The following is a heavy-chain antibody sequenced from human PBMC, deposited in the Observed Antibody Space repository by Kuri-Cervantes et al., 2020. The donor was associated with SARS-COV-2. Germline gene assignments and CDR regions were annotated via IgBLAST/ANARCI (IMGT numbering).Heavy chain of an antibody. D-gene: IGHD2-2*01. J-gene: IGHJ6*03. V-gene: IGHV4-4*07. CDR3: ARDSRSWYQLLLDHYYYSYMDV. Sequence: SETLSLTCTVSGGSISSYYWSWIRQPAGKGLEWIGRIYTSGSTNYNPSLKSRVTMSVDTSKNQFSLKLSSVTAADTAVYYCARDSRSWYQLLLDHYYYSYMDVWGKGTTVTVSS. CDR2: IYTSGST. CDR1: GGSISSYY.